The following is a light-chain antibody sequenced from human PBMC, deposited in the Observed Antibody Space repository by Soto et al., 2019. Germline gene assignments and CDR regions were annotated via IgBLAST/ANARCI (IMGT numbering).Light chain of an antibody. CDR2: DTS. J-gene: IGKJ1*01. CDR3: QQYGSAPS. V-gene: IGKV3D-20*01. Sequence: DIVLTQSSATLSMSPGERVTLYCGASQRVSGGFLAWYQHKPGLAPRLILYDTSFRATGVPDRFSGSGSGTHFTLTISRLDPEDFAVYYCQQYGSAPSFGQGTKVEIK. CDR1: QRVSGGF.